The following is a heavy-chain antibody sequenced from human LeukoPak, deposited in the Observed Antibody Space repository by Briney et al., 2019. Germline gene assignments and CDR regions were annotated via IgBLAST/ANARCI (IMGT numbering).Heavy chain of an antibody. D-gene: IGHD3-16*02. J-gene: IGHJ3*02. CDR2: ISYDGSNK. CDR3: ARGRGELSAFDI. V-gene: IGHV3-30-3*01. Sequence: PGGSLRLSCAASGFTFSSFAMHWVRQAPGKGLEWVAVISYDGSNKYYADSVKGRFTISRDNSKNTLYLQMNSLRAEDTAVYYCARGRGELSAFDIWGQGTMVTVSS. CDR1: GFTFSSFA.